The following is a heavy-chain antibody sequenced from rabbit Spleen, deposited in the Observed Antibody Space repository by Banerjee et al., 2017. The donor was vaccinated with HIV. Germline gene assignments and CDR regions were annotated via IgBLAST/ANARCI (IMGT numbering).Heavy chain of an antibody. CDR1: GFDFRRYY. J-gene: IGHJ4*01. CDR2: IYPITETT. Sequence: QVKETGGGLVQPGGSLTLSCTASGFDFRRYYLSWVRQAPGKGLEWIGIIYPITETTYYANWVNGRFTISSDNAQNTVDLQMNSLTAADTATYFCAREDVGGSVSLWGQGTLVTVS. V-gene: IGHV1S7*01. CDR3: AREDVGGSVSL. D-gene: IGHD1-1*01.